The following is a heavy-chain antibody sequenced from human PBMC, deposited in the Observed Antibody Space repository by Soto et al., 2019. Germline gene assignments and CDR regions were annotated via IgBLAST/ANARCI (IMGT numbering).Heavy chain of an antibody. D-gene: IGHD2-21*01. CDR1: GFIFRDAW. J-gene: IGHJ4*02. CDR2: VKSKSEGGTT. CDR3: VAGSPFEY. Sequence: PGGSLRLSCAASGFIFRDAWISWVRQAPGKGLEWIGRVKSKSEGGTTDYAALVKGRFTVSRDDSINTVSLQMDSLKMEDTAVYFCVAGSPFEYWGQGTLVTVSS. V-gene: IGHV3-15*05.